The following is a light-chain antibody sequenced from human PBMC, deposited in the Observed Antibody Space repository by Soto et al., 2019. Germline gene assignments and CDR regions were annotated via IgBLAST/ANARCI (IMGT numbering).Light chain of an antibody. CDR2: GAS. V-gene: IGKV3-15*01. CDR3: LQHNSYPLT. J-gene: IGKJ4*01. Sequence: EILMTQSPDTVSVSPGERATLSCRASQSVSSNLAWYQQKPGQAPRLLIYGASTRATGIPARFSGSGSGTDFTLTISSLQPEDFATYYCLQHNSYPLTFGGGTKVDIK. CDR1: QSVSSN.